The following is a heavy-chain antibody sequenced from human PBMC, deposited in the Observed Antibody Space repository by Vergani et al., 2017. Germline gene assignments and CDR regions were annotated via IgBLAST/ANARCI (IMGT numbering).Heavy chain of an antibody. CDR2: IYYSGST. CDR1: GYSISSGYY. Sequence: QVQLQESGPGLVKPSETLSLTCTVSGYSISSGYYWSWIRQPPGKGLEWIGYIYYSGSTNYNPSLKSRVTISVSTSKNQFSLKLSSVTAADTAVYYCARAMPAYYDSSGYYDYWGQGTLVTVSS. CDR3: ARAMPAYYDSSGYYDY. D-gene: IGHD3-22*01. V-gene: IGHV4-61*01. J-gene: IGHJ4*02.